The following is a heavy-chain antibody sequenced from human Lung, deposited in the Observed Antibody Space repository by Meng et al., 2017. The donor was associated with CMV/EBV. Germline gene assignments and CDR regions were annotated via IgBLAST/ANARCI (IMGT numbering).Heavy chain of an antibody. J-gene: IGHJ6*02. V-gene: IGHV4-34*01. D-gene: IGHD2-2*01. CDR2: INHSGST. CDR3: ARRGDHIVVVPAAISTRKQGYGMDV. CDR1: GGSFSGYY. Sequence: SXTXSLXCAVYGGSFSGYYWSWIRQPPGKGLEWIGEINHSGSTNYNPSLKSRVTISVDTSKNQFSLKLSSVTAADTAVYYCARRGDHIVVVPAAISTRKQGYGMDVXGQGTTVTVSS.